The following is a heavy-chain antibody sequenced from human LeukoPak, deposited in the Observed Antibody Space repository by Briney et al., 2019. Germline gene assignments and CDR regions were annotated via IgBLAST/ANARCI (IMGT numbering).Heavy chain of an antibody. CDR2: INTNCGGT. CDR3: ARDGESGYLADY. J-gene: IGHJ4*02. D-gene: IGHD3-3*01. V-gene: IGHV1-2*02. Sequence: ASVKVSCKASGYTLTRYYMYCVRQAPRQGLEWMGWINTNCGGTNYAQMFQGGVTTTRQTSISTAYMELTRMGSDDRAVYYCARDGESGYLADYGGQAALASDSS. CDR1: GYTLTRYY.